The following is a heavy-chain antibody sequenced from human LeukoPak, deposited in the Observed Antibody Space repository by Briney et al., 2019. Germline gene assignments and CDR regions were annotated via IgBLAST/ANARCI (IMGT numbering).Heavy chain of an antibody. CDR1: GGSISSYY. CDR3: ARYKGNYYYYMDV. Sequence: SETLSLTCTVSGGSISSYYWSWIRQPPGKGLEWIGYIYYSGSTNYNPSLKSRVTISVGTSKNQFSLKLSSVTAADTAVYYCARYKGNYYYYMDVWGKGTTVTVSS. V-gene: IGHV4-59*01. J-gene: IGHJ6*03. D-gene: IGHD1-1*01. CDR2: IYYSGST.